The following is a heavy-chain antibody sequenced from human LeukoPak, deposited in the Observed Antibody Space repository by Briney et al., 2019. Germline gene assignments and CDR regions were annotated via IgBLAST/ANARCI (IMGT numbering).Heavy chain of an antibody. D-gene: IGHD5-12*01. CDR2: INPNSGGT. Sequence: ASVKVSCKASGYTFTGYYMHWVRQAPGQGLEWMGWINPNSGGTNYAQKLQGRVTMTTDTSTSTAYMELRSLRSDDTAVYYCARGARMVATNFDYWGQGTLVTVSS. V-gene: IGHV1-2*02. CDR3: ARGARMVATNFDY. CDR1: GYTFTGYY. J-gene: IGHJ4*02.